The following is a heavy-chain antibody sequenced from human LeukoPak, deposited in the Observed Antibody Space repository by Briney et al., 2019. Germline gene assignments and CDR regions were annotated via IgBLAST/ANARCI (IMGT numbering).Heavy chain of an antibody. D-gene: IGHD1-26*01. CDR1: GGTFSSYA. CDR2: IIPIFGIA. V-gene: IGHV1-69*10. J-gene: IGHJ4*02. Sequence: SVKVSCKASGGTFSSYAISWVRQAPGQGLEWMGGIIPIFGIANYAQKFQGRVTITADKSTSTAYMELSSLRSEDTAVYYCARDVGLIVGATLDYWGQGTLVTVSS. CDR3: ARDVGLIVGATLDY.